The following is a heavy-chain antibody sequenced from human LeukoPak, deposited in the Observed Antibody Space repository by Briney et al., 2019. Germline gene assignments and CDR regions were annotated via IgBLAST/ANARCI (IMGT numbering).Heavy chain of an antibody. J-gene: IGHJ4*02. Sequence: PSETLSLTCAVYGGSFSGYYWSWTRQPPGKGLEWIGEINHSGSTNYNPSLKSRVTISVDTSKNQFSLKLSSVTAADTAVYYCARVYDSSGFFDYWGQGTLVTVSS. CDR3: ARVYDSSGFFDY. D-gene: IGHD3-22*01. V-gene: IGHV4-34*01. CDR1: GGSFSGYY. CDR2: INHSGST.